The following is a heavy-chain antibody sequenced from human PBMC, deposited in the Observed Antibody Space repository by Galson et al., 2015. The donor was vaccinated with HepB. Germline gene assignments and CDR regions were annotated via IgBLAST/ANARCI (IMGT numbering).Heavy chain of an antibody. CDR2: ISWNSGSI. Sequence: SLRLSCAASGFTFDDYAMHWVRQAPGKGLEWVSGISWNSGSIGYADSVKGRFTISRDNAKNSLYLQMNSLRAEDTALYYCAKGQSYYYGSGSTLTDWGQGTLVTVSS. J-gene: IGHJ4*02. CDR3: AKGQSYYYGSGSTLTD. V-gene: IGHV3-9*01. D-gene: IGHD3-10*01. CDR1: GFTFDDYA.